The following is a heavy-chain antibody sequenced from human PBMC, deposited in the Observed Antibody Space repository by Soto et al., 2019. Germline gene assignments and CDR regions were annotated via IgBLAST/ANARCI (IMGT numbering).Heavy chain of an antibody. CDR1: GGSITSYY. J-gene: IGHJ6*02. Sequence: PXGTLALTGTVSGGSITSYYWSWIRQPAGKGLEWIGRIYHTGSINYNPSLQSRVTMSVDTSKNQVSLKLTSVTAADAAVYYCARDMRVFGGIDVWGQGTTVTVSS. V-gene: IGHV4-4*07. CDR2: IYHTGSI. CDR3: ARDMRVFGGIDV. D-gene: IGHD3-3*01.